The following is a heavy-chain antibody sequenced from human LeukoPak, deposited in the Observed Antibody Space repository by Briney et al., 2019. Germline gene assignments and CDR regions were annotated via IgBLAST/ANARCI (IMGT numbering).Heavy chain of an antibody. CDR1: GYSFTSYW. J-gene: IGHJ6*02. D-gene: IGHD4-17*01. CDR3: ARQGTVLQWEYYYYGMDV. V-gene: IGHV5-51*01. CDR2: IYPGDSDT. Sequence: GESLKISCKGSGYSFTSYWIGWVRQMPGKGLEWMGIIYPGDSDTRYSPSFQGQVTISADKSISTAYLQWSSLKASDTAMYYCARQGTVLQWEYYYYGMDVWGQGTTVTVSS.